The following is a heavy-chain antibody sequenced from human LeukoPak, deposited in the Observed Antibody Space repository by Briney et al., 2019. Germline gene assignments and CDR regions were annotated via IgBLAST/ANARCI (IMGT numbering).Heavy chain of an antibody. V-gene: IGHV3-21*04. CDR2: ISSSSSYI. CDR1: GFTFSSYS. J-gene: IGHJ4*02. CDR3: AKYSGSYRGIDY. Sequence: GGSLRLSCAASGFTFSSYSMNWVRQAPGKGLEWVSSISSSSSYIYYADSVKGRFTISRDNAKNSLYLQMNSLRAEDTAVYYCAKYSGSYRGIDYWGQGTLVTVSS. D-gene: IGHD1-26*01.